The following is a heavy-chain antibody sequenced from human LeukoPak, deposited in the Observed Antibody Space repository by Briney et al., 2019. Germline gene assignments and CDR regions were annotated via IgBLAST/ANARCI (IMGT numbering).Heavy chain of an antibody. V-gene: IGHV7-4-1*02. CDR3: ANSYYGDAPFG. D-gene: IGHD4-17*01. J-gene: IGHJ4*02. Sequence: ASVKVSCKASGYAFTSYAMNWVRQAPGQGLEWMGWINTNTGNPTYAQGFTGRFVFSLDTSVSTAYLQISSLKAEDTAVYYCANSYYGDAPFGWGQGTLVTVSS. CDR2: INTNTGNP. CDR1: GYAFTSYA.